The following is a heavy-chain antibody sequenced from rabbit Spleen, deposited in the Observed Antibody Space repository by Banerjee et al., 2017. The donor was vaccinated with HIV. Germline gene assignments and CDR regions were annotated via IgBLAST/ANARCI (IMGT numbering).Heavy chain of an antibody. D-gene: IGHD1-1*01. CDR2: IESDNSGFT. CDR1: GVSFSGSSY. CDR3: ARDTSSSFSSYGMDL. V-gene: IGHV1S45*01. Sequence: QEQLVESGGGLVKPGASLTLTCIASGVSFSGSSYMCWVRQAPGKGLEWIACIESDNSGFTYFASWAKGRFTISKTSSTTVTLHMTSLTAADTATYFCARDTSSSFSSYGMDLWGTGTLVTVS. J-gene: IGHJ6*01.